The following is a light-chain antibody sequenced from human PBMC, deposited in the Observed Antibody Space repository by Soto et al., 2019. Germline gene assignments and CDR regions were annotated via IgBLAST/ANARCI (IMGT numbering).Light chain of an antibody. CDR2: DAS. J-gene: IGKJ3*01. Sequence: EIVLTQSPATLSLSPGERATLSCRASQSVSSYLAWYQQKPGQAPRLLIYDASNRATGIPARFSGSGSGTDFTLTLSSLEPEDFAVYYCQQRSNWPPGPFGPGTKVDIK. CDR1: QSVSSY. V-gene: IGKV3-11*01. CDR3: QQRSNWPPGP.